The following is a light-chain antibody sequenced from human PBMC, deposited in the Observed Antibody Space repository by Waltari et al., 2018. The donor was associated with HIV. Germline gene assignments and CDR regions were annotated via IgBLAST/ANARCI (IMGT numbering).Light chain of an antibody. V-gene: IGKV2-28*01. CDR1: QSLLHRNGYTY. J-gene: IGKJ1*01. CDR2: LAS. CDR3: MQCLQTPS. Sequence: DLVMTQSPLSLPVTPEEPATISCRSSQSLLHRNGYTYLDWYVQKPGQSPQLLIYLASNRASGVPDRFSGSGSGTDFKLKISRVEAEDIGVYYCMQCLQTPSFGQGTKVEI.